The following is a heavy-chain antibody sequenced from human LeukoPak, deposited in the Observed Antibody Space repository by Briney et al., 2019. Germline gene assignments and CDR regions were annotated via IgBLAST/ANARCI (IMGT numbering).Heavy chain of an antibody. Sequence: PSETLSLTCTVSGGSISSYYWSWIRQPAGKGLEWIGRIYTSGSTNYNPSLKSRVTMSVDTSKNQFSLKLSSVTAADTAVYYCARVMTFITGTTFPYSYSSRDAWGKGTPVTSP. CDR1: GGSISSYY. CDR3: ARVMTFITGTTFPYSYSSRDA. D-gene: IGHD1-7*01. CDR2: IYTSGST. V-gene: IGHV4-4*07. J-gene: IGHJ6*03.